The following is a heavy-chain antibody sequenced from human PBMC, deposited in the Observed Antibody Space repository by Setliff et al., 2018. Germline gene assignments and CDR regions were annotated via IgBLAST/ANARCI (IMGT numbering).Heavy chain of an antibody. V-gene: IGHV4-39*01. J-gene: IGHJ5*02. D-gene: IGHD2-15*01. CDR3: GRGFSRIEGWGNWFDP. CDR1: GGSVSNSGFF. Sequence: PSETLSLTCTVSGGSVSNSGFFWGWLRQAPGKGLEWIGNIYDSGRSNYNVSLKSRLIITRDTSKNQISLKLTSVTAADTAVYYCGRGFSRIEGWGNWFDPWGQGILVTVSS. CDR2: IYDSGRS.